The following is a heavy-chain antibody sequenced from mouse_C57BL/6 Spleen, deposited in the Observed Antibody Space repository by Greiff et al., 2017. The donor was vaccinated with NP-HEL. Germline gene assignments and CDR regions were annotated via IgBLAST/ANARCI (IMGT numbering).Heavy chain of an antibody. V-gene: IGHV1-54*01. J-gene: IGHJ1*03. CDR1: GYAFTNYL. CDR3: ARSAVVFDV. Sequence: QVQLQQSGAELVRPGTSVKVSCKASGYAFTNYLIEWVKQRPGQGLEWIGVINPGSGGTNYNEKFKGKATLTADKSSSTAYMQLSSLTSEDSAVYFCARSAVVFDVWGTGTTVTVSS. CDR2: INPGSGGT. D-gene: IGHD1-1*01.